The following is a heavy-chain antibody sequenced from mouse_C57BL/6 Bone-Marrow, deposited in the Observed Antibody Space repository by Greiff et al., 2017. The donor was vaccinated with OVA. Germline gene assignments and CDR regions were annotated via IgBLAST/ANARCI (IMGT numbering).Heavy chain of an antibody. CDR2: ISNLAYSI. J-gene: IGHJ4*01. CDR1: GFTFSDYG. Sequence: DVHLVESGGGLVQPGGSLKLSCAASGFTFSDYGMAWVRQAPRKGPEWVAFISNLAYSIYYADTVTGRFTISRENAKNTLYLEMSSLRSEDTAMYYCARPLYSNYVDYAMDYWGQGTSVTVSS. D-gene: IGHD2-5*01. V-gene: IGHV5-15*01. CDR3: ARPLYSNYVDYAMDY.